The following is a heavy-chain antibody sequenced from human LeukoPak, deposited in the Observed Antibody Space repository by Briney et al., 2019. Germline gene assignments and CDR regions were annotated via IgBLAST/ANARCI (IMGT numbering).Heavy chain of an antibody. V-gene: IGHV3-30*18. J-gene: IGHJ4*02. CDR2: ISYDANTK. Sequence: GGSLRLSCAASGFTFSSDGMHWVRQAPDKGLEWLTFISYDANTKYYSDSVRGRFTVSRDNSKNTMYLQMNSLRPEDTAMYYCAKDRASSWSLDYWGQGNLVTVSS. CDR3: AKDRASSWSLDY. D-gene: IGHD6-13*01. CDR1: GFTFSSDG.